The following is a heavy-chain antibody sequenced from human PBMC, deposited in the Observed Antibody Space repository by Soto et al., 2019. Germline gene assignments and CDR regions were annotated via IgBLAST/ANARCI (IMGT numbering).Heavy chain of an antibody. V-gene: IGHV1-69*12. CDR3: ASPYSSCWYGGFDY. D-gene: IGHD6-19*01. CDR1: GGTFSSYA. CDR2: IIPIFGTA. Sequence: QVQLVQSGAEVKKPGSSVKVSCTASGGTFSSYAISWVRQAPGQGLEWMGGIIPIFGTADYAQKFQGRVTITADESTSTAYMELSSLRSEDTAVYYCASPYSSCWYGGFDYWGQGTLVTVSS. J-gene: IGHJ4*02.